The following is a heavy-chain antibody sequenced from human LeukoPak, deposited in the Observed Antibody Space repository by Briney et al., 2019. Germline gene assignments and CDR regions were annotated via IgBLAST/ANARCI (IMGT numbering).Heavy chain of an antibody. V-gene: IGHV4-31*03. D-gene: IGHD3-16*01. Sequence: SETLSLTCTVSGGSITAGGYFWSWIRQHPGKGLECIGHISYSGSTYYTPSLKSRVTISADRSKNQYSLKLSSVTAADTAVYYCARGGLHYYYGMDVWGQGTTVTVSS. J-gene: IGHJ6*02. CDR1: GGSITAGGYF. CDR2: ISYSGST. CDR3: ARGGLHYYYGMDV.